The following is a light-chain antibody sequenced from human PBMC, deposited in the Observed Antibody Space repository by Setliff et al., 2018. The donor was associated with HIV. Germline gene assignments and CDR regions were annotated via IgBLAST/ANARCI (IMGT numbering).Light chain of an antibody. CDR2: DVT. CDR1: TSDVGSYNY. CDR3: CSYAGSYTFPYV. V-gene: IGLV2-11*01. J-gene: IGLJ1*01. Sequence: QSVLPQPRSVSGSPGQSVTISCTGTTSDVGSYNYVSWYQQHPGKAPKLMIYDVTKRPSGVPDRFSGSKSGNTASLTISGLQAEDEADYCCCSYAGSYTFPYVLGTGTKVTVL.